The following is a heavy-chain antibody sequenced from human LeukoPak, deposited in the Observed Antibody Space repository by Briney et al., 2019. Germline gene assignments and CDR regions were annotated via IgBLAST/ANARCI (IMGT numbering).Heavy chain of an antibody. CDR3: ARDQQGIAAAAGNFDY. CDR1: GFTFSSYA. V-gene: IGHV3-30-3*01. Sequence: GRSLRLSCAASGFTFSSYAMHWVRQAPGKGLEWVAVISYGGSNKYYADSVKGRFTISRDNSKNTLYLQMNSLRAEDTAVYYCARDQQGIAAAAGNFDYWGQGTLVTVSS. D-gene: IGHD6-13*01. J-gene: IGHJ4*02. CDR2: ISYGGSNK.